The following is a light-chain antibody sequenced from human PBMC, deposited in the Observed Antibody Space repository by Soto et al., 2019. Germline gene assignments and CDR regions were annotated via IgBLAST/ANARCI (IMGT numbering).Light chain of an antibody. CDR2: GVS. Sequence: EIVLTQSPGTLSLSPGERATLSCRASQSVSSSYLAWYQQKPGQAPRLLIWGVSNRATGIPDRFSGSGSGTDFTLTISRLEPEDFVVFYCYQYGSTPATSGQGTKVDIK. J-gene: IGKJ1*01. CDR1: QSVSSSY. V-gene: IGKV3-20*01. CDR3: YQYGSTPAT.